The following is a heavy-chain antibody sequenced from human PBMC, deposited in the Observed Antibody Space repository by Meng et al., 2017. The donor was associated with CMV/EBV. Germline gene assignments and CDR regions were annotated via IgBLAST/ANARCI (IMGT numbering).Heavy chain of an antibody. D-gene: IGHD2-2*01. V-gene: IGHV4-39*01. CDR1: GGSISSISYY. CDR2: IYYSGST. J-gene: IGHJ5*02. CDR3: ARPSPIVVVPAGGGWFDP. Sequence: SETLSLTCTVPGGSISSISYYWGWIRQPPGKGLEWIGSIYYSGSTYYNPSLKSRVTISVDTSKNQFSLKLSSVTAADTAVYYCARPSPIVVVPAGGGWFDPWGQGTLVTVSS.